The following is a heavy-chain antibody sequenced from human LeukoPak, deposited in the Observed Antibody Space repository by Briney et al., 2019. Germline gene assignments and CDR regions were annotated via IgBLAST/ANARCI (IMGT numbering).Heavy chain of an antibody. Sequence: GGSLRLSCAASGFTFSSYSMNWVRQAPGKGLEWVSSISSSSSYIYYAGSVKGRFTISRDNAKNTLYLQMNSLRAEDTAVYYCAREASGSSDYYYYYYMDVWGKGTTVTVSS. CDR2: ISSSSSYI. J-gene: IGHJ6*03. D-gene: IGHD3-10*01. CDR3: AREASGSSDYYYYYYMDV. V-gene: IGHV3-21*01. CDR1: GFTFSSYS.